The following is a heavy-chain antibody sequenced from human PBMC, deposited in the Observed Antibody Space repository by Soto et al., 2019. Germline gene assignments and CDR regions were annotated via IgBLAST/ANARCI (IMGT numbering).Heavy chain of an antibody. Sequence: QVQLQESGPGLVKPSGTLSLTCAVSGDSVSSPYYWCWVRQPPGKGLEWIGEVFHTGTTSYNPSLRSRVTLSMGKSIPQFSLDLSSVSAADTAVYYCARSAGWYAVHSWGPGTLVLVSS. CDR2: VFHTGTT. CDR1: GDSVSSPYY. V-gene: IGHV4-4*02. J-gene: IGHJ4*02. CDR3: ARSAGWYAVHS. D-gene: IGHD6-19*01.